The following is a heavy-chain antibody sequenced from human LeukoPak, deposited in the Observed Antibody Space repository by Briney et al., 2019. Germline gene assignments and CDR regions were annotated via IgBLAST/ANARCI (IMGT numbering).Heavy chain of an antibody. CDR1: GFTFSNYW. Sequence: GGSLRLSCAASGFTFSNYWMSWVRQAPGKGLECVANIKEDGSEEYYMDSVKGRFTISRDNDKNSLFLQMTSLRAEDTAVYYCARVGGRYSPLGYWGQGTLVTVSS. J-gene: IGHJ4*02. V-gene: IGHV3-7*01. CDR2: IKEDGSEE. D-gene: IGHD3-16*02. CDR3: ARVGGRYSPLGY.